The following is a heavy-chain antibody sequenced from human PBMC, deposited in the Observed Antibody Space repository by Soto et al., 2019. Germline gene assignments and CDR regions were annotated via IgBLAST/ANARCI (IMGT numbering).Heavy chain of an antibody. V-gene: IGHV4-31*03. CDR2: VHYSSGT. Sequence: HVQLQESGPGLVEPSQTLSLTCTVSGGSISSGGYYWSWMRQRPGGGLEWIGYVHYSSGTYYNPSRKSRLAISLDTSENQLSLKWNSVTAADSALYYCASYQDCGSVSCFWDHEAIDIWGQGTMVTVSS. D-gene: IGHD2-15*01. CDR1: GGSISSGGYY. CDR3: ASYQDCGSVSCFWDHEAIDI. J-gene: IGHJ3*02.